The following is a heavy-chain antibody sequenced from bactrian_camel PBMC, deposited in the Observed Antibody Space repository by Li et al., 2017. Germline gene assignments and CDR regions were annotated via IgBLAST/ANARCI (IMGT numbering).Heavy chain of an antibody. D-gene: IGHD3*01. CDR3: AAGTVGVGEYVLADFLYEY. V-gene: IGHV3S55*01. Sequence: HVQLVESGGGSVQAGGSLRLSCAASGYTTSWMGWFRQAPGKEREAVAAQFRPGPTYYADSVKGRFTISEDNDKNMLYLQMTNLKPDDTAMYYCAAGTVGVGEYVLADFLYEYWGQGTQVTVS. J-gene: IGHJ4*01. CDR2: QFRPGPT. CDR1: GYTTSW.